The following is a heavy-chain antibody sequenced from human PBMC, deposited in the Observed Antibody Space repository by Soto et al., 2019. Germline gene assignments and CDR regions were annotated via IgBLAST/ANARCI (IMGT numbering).Heavy chain of an antibody. V-gene: IGHV3-30-3*01. Sequence: SLRLSCAASGFTFSSYAMHWVRQAPGKGLEWVAVISYDGSNKYYADSVKGRFTISRDNSKNTLYLQMNSLRAEDTAVYYCARDAPVNSAGFDYWGQGTLVTVSS. D-gene: IGHD4-4*01. J-gene: IGHJ4*02. CDR3: ARDAPVNSAGFDY. CDR1: GFTFSSYA. CDR2: ISYDGSNK.